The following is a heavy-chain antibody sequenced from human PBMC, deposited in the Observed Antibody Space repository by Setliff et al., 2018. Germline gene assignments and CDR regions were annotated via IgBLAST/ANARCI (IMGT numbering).Heavy chain of an antibody. Sequence: PSETLSLTCAASGGTSIYYYWTWIRQPPGKGLEWIGEINHSGSTSYNPSLESRVTISIDTSKNQFSLKMTSVTAADTAVYYCARGSFPFDNTGFDHWGQGTPVTVSS. CDR3: ARGSFPFDNTGFDH. V-gene: IGHV4-34*01. CDR1: GGTSIYYY. D-gene: IGHD3-22*01. CDR2: INHSGST. J-gene: IGHJ4*02.